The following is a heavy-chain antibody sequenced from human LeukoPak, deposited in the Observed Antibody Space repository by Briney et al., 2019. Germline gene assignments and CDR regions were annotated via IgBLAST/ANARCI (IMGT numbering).Heavy chain of an antibody. V-gene: IGHV1-2*02. CDR1: GYIFTDYY. J-gene: IGHJ5*02. Sequence: ASVKVSCKASGYIFTDYYIHWVRQAPGQGLEWVGWINPHSGGTNYAQNFQGRVTMTRDTSISTAYMELSRLRSDDTAVYYCAREDYIVVVPAAFNWFDPWGQGTLVTVSS. CDR2: INPHSGGT. CDR3: AREDYIVVVPAAFNWFDP. D-gene: IGHD2-2*01.